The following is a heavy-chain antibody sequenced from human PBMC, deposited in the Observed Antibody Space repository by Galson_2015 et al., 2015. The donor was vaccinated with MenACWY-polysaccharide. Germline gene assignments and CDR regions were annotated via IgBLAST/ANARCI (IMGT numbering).Heavy chain of an antibody. J-gene: IGHJ6*02. Sequence: SLRLSCAASGFSLSDYYMSWFRQAPGKRLEWIAYISSGAATIYHADSVKGRFTISRDNAENTLYLQMDNLRAEDTALYYCARGAFCRTSSCYDHDHEGMDVWGQGTLVTVSS. V-gene: IGHV3-11*01. CDR3: ARGAFCRTSSCYDHDHEGMDV. D-gene: IGHD2-2*01. CDR1: GFSLSDYY. CDR2: ISSGAATI.